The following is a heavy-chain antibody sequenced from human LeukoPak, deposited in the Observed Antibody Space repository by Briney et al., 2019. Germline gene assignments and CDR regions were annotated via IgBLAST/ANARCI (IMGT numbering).Heavy chain of an antibody. J-gene: IGHJ3*02. D-gene: IGHD6-13*01. CDR1: GFTFSDYY. CDR2: ISSSSSYT. Sequence: GGSLRLSCAASGFTFSDYYMSWIRQAPGKGLEWVSYISSSSSYTNYADSVKGRFTISRDNAKNSLYLQMNSLRAEDTAVYYCARVGYSSSWDAFDIWSQGTMVTVSS. V-gene: IGHV3-11*06. CDR3: ARVGYSSSWDAFDI.